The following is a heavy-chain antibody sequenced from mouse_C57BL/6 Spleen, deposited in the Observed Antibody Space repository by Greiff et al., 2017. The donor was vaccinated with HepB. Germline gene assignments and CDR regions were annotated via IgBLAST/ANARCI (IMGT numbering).Heavy chain of an antibody. V-gene: IGHV1-84*01. CDR2: IYPGSGNT. CDR3: ARGRGPIAMDY. Sequence: VQVVESGPELVKPGASVKISCKASGYTFTDYYINWVKQRPGQGLEWIGWIYPGSGNTKYNEKFKGKATLTVDTSSSTAYMQLSSLTSEDSAVYFCARGRGPIAMDYWGQGTSVTVSS. CDR1: GYTFTDYY. J-gene: IGHJ4*01.